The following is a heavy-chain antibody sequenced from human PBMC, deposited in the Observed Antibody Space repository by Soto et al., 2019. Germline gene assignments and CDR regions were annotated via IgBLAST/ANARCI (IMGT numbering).Heavy chain of an antibody. V-gene: IGHV3-23*01. CDR2: ISDSGGST. J-gene: IGHJ4*02. CDR3: EKDTTPVITIFGVVGPFDN. CDR1: GFTFSSSA. D-gene: IGHD3-3*01. Sequence: GGSLRLSCAASGFTFSSSAMSWVRQAPGKGLEWVSYISDSGGSTYYADSVKGRFTISRDNSKNTLYLQMNSLRAEATAGCYCEKDTTPVITIFGVVGPFDNWGQGTLVTVSS.